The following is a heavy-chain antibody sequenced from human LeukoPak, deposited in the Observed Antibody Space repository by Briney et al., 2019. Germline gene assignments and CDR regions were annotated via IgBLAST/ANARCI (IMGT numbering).Heavy chain of an antibody. CDR1: GYSISSGYY. CDR3: ARLPKKSGVDY. D-gene: IGHD1-1*01. J-gene: IGHJ4*02. V-gene: IGHV4-38-2*01. Sequence: PSETLSLTCAVSGYSISSGYYWGWIRQPPGKGLEWIGSIYHSGSTYYNPSLKSRVTISVDTPKNQFSLKLSSVTAADTAVYYCARLPKKSGVDYWGQGTLVTVSS. CDR2: IYHSGST.